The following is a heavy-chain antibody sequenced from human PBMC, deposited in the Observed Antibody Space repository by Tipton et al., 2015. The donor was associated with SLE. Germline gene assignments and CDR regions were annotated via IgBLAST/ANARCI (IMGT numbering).Heavy chain of an antibody. Sequence: LRLSCTVSGASISSYYWSWIRQPPGKGLEWIGYIYYSGSTNYNPSLKSRVTISVDTSKNQFSLKLSSVTAADTAVYYCARRRYSSSSRPHWYFDLWGRGTLVTVSS. J-gene: IGHJ2*01. D-gene: IGHD6-6*01. CDR1: GASISSYY. CDR3: ARRRYSSSSRPHWYFDL. V-gene: IGHV4-59*08. CDR2: IYYSGST.